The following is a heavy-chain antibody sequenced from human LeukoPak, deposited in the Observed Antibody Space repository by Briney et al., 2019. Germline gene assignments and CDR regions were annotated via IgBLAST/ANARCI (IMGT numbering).Heavy chain of an antibody. V-gene: IGHV4-39*01. CDR1: GGSISSSSYY. CDR2: IYYSGST. J-gene: IGHJ4*02. CDR3: ARHGLVSDYFDY. Sequence: PSETLSLTCTVSGGSISSSSYYWGWIRQPPGKGLEWIGSIYYSGSTYSNPSRKSRATISVSTSRNQFSLKLSPVTAADTAVYYCARHGLVSDYFDYWGQGTLVTVSS. D-gene: IGHD3/OR15-3a*01.